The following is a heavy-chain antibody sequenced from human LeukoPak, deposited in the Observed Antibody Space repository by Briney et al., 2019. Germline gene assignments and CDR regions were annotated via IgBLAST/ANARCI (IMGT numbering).Heavy chain of an antibody. CDR1: GGSISSYY. CDR2: IYTSGST. Sequence: PSEALSLTCTVSGGSISSYYWSWIRQPAGKGLEWIGRIYTSGSTNYNPSLKSRVTMSVDTSKNQFSLKVSSVTAADTAVYYCARDLGVVRGVITSGIPWFDPWGQGTLVTVSS. V-gene: IGHV4-4*07. D-gene: IGHD3-10*01. CDR3: ARDLGVVRGVITSGIPWFDP. J-gene: IGHJ5*02.